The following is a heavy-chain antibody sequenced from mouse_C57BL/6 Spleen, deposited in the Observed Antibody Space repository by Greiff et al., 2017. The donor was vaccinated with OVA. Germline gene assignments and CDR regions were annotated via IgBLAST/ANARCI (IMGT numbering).Heavy chain of an antibody. CDR3: AKKRAHWDGAMDY. CDR1: GYSITSGYY. D-gene: IGHD4-1*01. J-gene: IGHJ4*01. Sequence: EVKLEESGPGLVKPSQSLSLTCSVTGYSITSGYYWNWIRQFPGNKLEWMGYISYDGSNNYNPSLKNRISITRDTSKNQFFLKLNSVTTEDTATYYCAKKRAHWDGAMDYWGQGTSVTVSS. CDR2: ISYDGSN. V-gene: IGHV3-6*01.